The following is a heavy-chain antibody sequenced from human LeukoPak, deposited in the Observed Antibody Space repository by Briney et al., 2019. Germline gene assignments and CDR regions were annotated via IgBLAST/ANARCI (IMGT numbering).Heavy chain of an antibody. D-gene: IGHD2-15*01. V-gene: IGHV4-59*08. Sequence: SETLSLTCTVSAGSISSYYRSWIRQPPGKGLEWIGYIYYSGSTNYNPSLKSRVTISVDTSKNQFSLKLSSVTAADTAVYYCARQTGYCSGGSCYSPPYFDYWGQGTLVTVSS. CDR2: IYYSGST. CDR3: ARQTGYCSGGSCYSPPYFDY. J-gene: IGHJ4*02. CDR1: AGSISSYY.